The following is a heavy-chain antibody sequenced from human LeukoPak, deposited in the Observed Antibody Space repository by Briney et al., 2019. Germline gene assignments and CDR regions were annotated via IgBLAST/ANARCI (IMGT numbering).Heavy chain of an antibody. V-gene: IGHV4-59*01. CDR3: AGSYSGSYYYYMDV. CDR2: IYYSGST. D-gene: IGHD1-26*01. Sequence: PSETLSLTCTVSGGSISSYYWSWIRQPPGKGLEWIGFIYYSGSTNYNPSLKSRVTISVDTSKNQFSLKLSSVTAADTAVYYCAGSYSGSYYYYMDVWGKGTTVTISS. CDR1: GGSISSYY. J-gene: IGHJ6*03.